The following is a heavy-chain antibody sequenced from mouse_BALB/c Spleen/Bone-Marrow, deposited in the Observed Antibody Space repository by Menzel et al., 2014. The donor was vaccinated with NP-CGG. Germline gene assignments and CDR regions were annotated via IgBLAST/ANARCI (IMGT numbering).Heavy chain of an antibody. CDR2: IGPANGNT. J-gene: IGHJ2*01. CDR3: ARYYYGYYFDY. CDR1: GFNIKDTY. D-gene: IGHD1-2*01. V-gene: IGHV14-3*02. Sequence: VQLKESGAELVRPGASVKLSCTASGFNIKDTYMHWVKQRPEQGLEWIGRIGPANGNTKYDPKFQGKATITADTSSNTAYLQLSSLTSEDTAVYYCARYYYGYYFDYWGQGTTLTVSS.